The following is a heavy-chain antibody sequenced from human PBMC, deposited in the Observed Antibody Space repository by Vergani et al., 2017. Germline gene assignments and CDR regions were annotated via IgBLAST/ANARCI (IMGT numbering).Heavy chain of an antibody. J-gene: IGHJ4*02. CDR3: AKGIGSGSYYTLFDY. CDR2: IKSKTDGGTT. Sequence: EVQLVESGGGLVKPGGSLRLSCAASGFTFSNAWMSWVRQAPGKGLEWVGRIKSKTDGGTTDYAAPVKGRFTISRDNAKNSLYLQMNSLRAEDTALYYCAKGIGSGSYYTLFDYWGQGTLVTVSS. CDR1: GFTFSNAW. V-gene: IGHV3-15*05. D-gene: IGHD3-10*01.